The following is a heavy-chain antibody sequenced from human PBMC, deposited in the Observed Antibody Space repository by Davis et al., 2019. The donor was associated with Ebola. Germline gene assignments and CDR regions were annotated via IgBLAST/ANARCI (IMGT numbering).Heavy chain of an antibody. D-gene: IGHD2-2*01. V-gene: IGHV1-69*06. CDR2: IIPIFGTA. Sequence: SVKVSCKASGGTFSSYAISWVRQAPGQGLEWMGGIIPIFGTANYAQKFQGRVTITADKSTSTAYMELRSLRSDDTAVYYCARGVESYQLLWWAEFDPWGQGTLVTVSS. CDR1: GGTFSSYA. CDR3: ARGVESYQLLWWAEFDP. J-gene: IGHJ5*02.